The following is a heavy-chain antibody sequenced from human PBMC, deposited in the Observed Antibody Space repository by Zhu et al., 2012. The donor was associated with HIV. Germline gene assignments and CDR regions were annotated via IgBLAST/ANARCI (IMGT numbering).Heavy chain of an antibody. D-gene: IGHD4-11*01. CDR2: IFHSGSP. J-gene: IGHJ6*01. CDR3: ASHMTTVAALRGFYGVDV. Sequence: QVQLQESGPRLVKFSQTLSLTCGVSRYSISRGYYWAWIRQPPGKGLEWIATIFHSGSPHYNPSLKNRVSVSVDTSKNQYSLKLTSVTAADTAVYHCASHMTTVAALRGFYGVDVVGTKEPRSPSPQ. V-gene: IGHV4-38-2*01. CDR1: RYSISRGYY.